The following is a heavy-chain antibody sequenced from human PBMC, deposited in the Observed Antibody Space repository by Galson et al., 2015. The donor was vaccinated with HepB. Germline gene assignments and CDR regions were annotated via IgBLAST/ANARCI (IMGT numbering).Heavy chain of an antibody. CDR3: ARPPITGTTRGAFDI. CDR2: ISGSSSSI. D-gene: IGHD1-7*01. V-gene: IGHV3-21*01. J-gene: IGHJ3*02. CDR1: GFTFSNYA. Sequence: SLRLSCAASGFTFSNYAMSWVRQAPGKGLEWVSSISGSSSSIYYADSVKGRFSISRDNAKNSLYLEMNSLRAEDTAVYYCARPPITGTTRGAFDIWGQGTMVTVSS.